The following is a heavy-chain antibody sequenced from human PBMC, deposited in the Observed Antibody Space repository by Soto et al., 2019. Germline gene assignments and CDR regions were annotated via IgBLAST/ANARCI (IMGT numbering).Heavy chain of an antibody. D-gene: IGHD2-21*01. Sequence: SETLSLTCAVSGGSISSGNSYSWSWIRQPPGKGLEWIGSISHTGSTSYNPSLKGRVTMSVDKSKNQFSLKLSSVTAADMAVYYCARAVAPYLATWFDPWGQGTLVTVSS. CDR3: ARAVAPYLATWFDP. J-gene: IGHJ5*02. CDR2: ISHTGST. CDR1: GGSISSGNSYS. V-gene: IGHV4-30-2*01.